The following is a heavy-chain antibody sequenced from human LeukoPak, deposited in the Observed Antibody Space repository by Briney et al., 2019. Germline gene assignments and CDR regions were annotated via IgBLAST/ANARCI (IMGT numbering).Heavy chain of an antibody. V-gene: IGHV4-39*07. CDR2: IYYSGST. J-gene: IGHJ4*02. CDR3: ARDGIDRGFDY. D-gene: IGHD1-26*01. Sequence: SETLSLTCTVSGGSISSSSYYWGWIRQPPGKGLEWIGSIYYSGSTYYNPPLKSRVTISVDTSKNQFSLKLSSVTAADTTVYYCARDGIDRGFDYWGQGTLVTVSS. CDR1: GGSISSSSYY.